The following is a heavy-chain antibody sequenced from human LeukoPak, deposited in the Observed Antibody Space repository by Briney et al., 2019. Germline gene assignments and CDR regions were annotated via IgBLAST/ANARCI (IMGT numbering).Heavy chain of an antibody. D-gene: IGHD5-18*01. V-gene: IGHV4-4*07. CDR1: GCSISSYY. J-gene: IGHJ4*02. CDR2: IYTSGST. Sequence: SETLSLTCTVSGCSISSYYWSWIRQPAGKGLEWIGRIYTSGSTNYNPSLKSRVTMSVDTSKNQFSLKLSSVTAADTAVYYCARDLYSYGSEYFDYWGQGTLVTVSS. CDR3: ARDLYSYGSEYFDY.